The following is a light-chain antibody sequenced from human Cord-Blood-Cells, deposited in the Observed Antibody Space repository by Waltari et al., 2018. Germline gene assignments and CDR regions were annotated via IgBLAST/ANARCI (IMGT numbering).Light chain of an antibody. V-gene: IGKV3-15*01. Sequence: IVMTQSPATLSVSPGERATLSCRASQSVSSNLAWYQRKPGQSPGLLIYGASTRATDIPARFSGSGSGTEFTLTISSLQSEDFAVYYCQQYNNWPKTFGQGTKLEIK. J-gene: IGKJ2*01. CDR3: QQYNNWPKT. CDR1: QSVSSN. CDR2: GAS.